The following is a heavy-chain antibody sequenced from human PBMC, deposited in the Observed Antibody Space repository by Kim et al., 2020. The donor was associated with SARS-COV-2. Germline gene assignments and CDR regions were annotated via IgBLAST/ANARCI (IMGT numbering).Heavy chain of an antibody. J-gene: IGHJ4*02. CDR3: AIFEGGCKYFDY. V-gene: IGHV4-61*01. D-gene: IGHD3-16*01. CDR2: IYYSGST. CDR1: GGSVTSGRYY. Sequence: SETLSLTCTVSGGSVTSGRYYWSWIRQPPGKRLEWIGYIYYSGSTNYNPSLLKSRITISVDTSRNQFSLQLSSVTAADTAVYYCAIFEGGCKYFDYWGQGKLVTVSS.